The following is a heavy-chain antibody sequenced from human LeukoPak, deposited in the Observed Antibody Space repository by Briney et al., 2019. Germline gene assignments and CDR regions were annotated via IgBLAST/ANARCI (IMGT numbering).Heavy chain of an antibody. Sequence: GGSLRLSCAASGFTFSSYAMHWVRQAPGKGLEWVAVISYDGSNKYYADSVKGRFTISRDNSKNTLYLQMNSLRAEDTAVYYCVVVVSYYFDYWGQGTLVTVSS. V-gene: IGHV3-30-3*01. CDR1: GFTFSSYA. CDR2: ISYDGSNK. D-gene: IGHD2-15*01. CDR3: VVVVSYYFDY. J-gene: IGHJ4*02.